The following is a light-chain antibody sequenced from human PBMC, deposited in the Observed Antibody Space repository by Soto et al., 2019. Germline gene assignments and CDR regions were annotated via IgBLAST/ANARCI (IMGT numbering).Light chain of an antibody. V-gene: IGLV2-14*03. Sequence: QSVLTQPASVSGSPGQSITISCTGTSSDVGGYNYVSWCQHHPGKAPKLKIYDVNNRPSGVSNRFSGSKSGNTASLTISGLQAEDEADYYCSSYTGSSTLLVFGGGTKLTVL. CDR3: SSYTGSSTLLV. CDR2: DVN. J-gene: IGLJ2*01. CDR1: SSDVGGYNY.